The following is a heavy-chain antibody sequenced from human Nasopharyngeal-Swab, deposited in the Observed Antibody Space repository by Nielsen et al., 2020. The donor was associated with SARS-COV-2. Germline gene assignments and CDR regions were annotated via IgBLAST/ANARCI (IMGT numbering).Heavy chain of an antibody. Sequence: VRQMPGKGLEWVSAISGSGGSTYYADSVKGRFTISRDNSKNTLYLQMNSLRAEDTAVYYCAKERARGQWLVRYYFEYWGQGTLVTVSS. D-gene: IGHD6-19*01. CDR3: AKERARGQWLVRYYFEY. V-gene: IGHV3-23*01. J-gene: IGHJ4*02. CDR2: ISGSGGST.